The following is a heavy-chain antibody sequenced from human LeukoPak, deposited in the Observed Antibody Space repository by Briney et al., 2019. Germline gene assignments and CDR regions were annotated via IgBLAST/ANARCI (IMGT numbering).Heavy chain of an antibody. J-gene: IGHJ4*02. Sequence: PSQTLSLTGTVSGGSISSGDYYWSWIRQPPGKGLEWIGYIYYSGSTYYNPSLKSRVTISVDTSKNQFSLKLSSVTAADTAVYYCARDTHYGGLDYWGQGTLVTVSS. CDR1: GGSISSGDYY. D-gene: IGHD4-23*01. V-gene: IGHV4-30-4*01. CDR2: IYYSGST. CDR3: ARDTHYGGLDY.